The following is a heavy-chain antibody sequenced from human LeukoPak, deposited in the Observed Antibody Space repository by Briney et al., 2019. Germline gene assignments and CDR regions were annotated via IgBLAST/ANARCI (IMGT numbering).Heavy chain of an antibody. CDR3: ARAFDY. J-gene: IGHJ4*02. Sequence: GGSLRLSCAASGFTFSSYGMHWVRQAPGKGLEWVAVISYDGSNKYYADSVKGRFTISRDNAKNSLYPQMNSLGLEDTAVYYCARAFDYWGQGTLVTVSS. V-gene: IGHV3-30*03. CDR1: GFTFSSYG. CDR2: ISYDGSNK.